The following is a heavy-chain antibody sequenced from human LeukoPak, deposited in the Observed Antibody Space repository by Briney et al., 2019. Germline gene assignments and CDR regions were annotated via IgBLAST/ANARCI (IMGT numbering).Heavy chain of an antibody. CDR1: GGSINNYY. D-gene: IGHD2-2*01. J-gene: IGHJ3*02. CDR3: ARRQYCTSSRCFLVFDI. V-gene: IGHV4-59*08. Sequence: SETLSLTCAVSGGSINNYYWGWIRQPPGKGLEWIGYIYYSGSTNYNPSLKSRVTISVDTSKNEFSLRLSSVTAADTAVYYCARRQYCTSSRCFLVFDIWGQGTMVTV. CDR2: IYYSGST.